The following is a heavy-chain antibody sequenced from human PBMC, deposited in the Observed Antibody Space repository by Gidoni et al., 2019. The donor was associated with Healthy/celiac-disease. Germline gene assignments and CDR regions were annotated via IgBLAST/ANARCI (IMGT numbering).Heavy chain of an antibody. CDR1: GFTFDDYT. J-gene: IGHJ4*02. D-gene: IGHD5-18*01. CDR3: AKIQEENTGQEGEKDY. Sequence: EVQLVESGGVVVQPGGSLRLSCAASGFTFDDYTMHWVRQAPGKGLEWVSLISWDGGSTYYADSVKGRFTISRDNSKNSLYLQMNSLRTEDTALYYCAKIQEENTGQEGEKDYWGQGTLVTVSS. CDR2: ISWDGGST. V-gene: IGHV3-43*01.